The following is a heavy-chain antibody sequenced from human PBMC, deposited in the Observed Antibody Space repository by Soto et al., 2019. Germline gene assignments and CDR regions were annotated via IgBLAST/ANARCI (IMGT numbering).Heavy chain of an antibody. D-gene: IGHD6-6*01. CDR2: IIPIFGTA. CDR3: ARRIAARVAGHYYGMDV. Sequence: QVQLVQSGAEVKKPGSSVKVSCKASGGTFSSYAISWVRQAPGQGLEWMGGIIPIFGTANYAQKFQDRVTITADESTSTAYMELSSLRSEDTAVYYCARRIAARVAGHYYGMDVWGQGTTVTVSS. V-gene: IGHV1-69*01. CDR1: GGTFSSYA. J-gene: IGHJ6*02.